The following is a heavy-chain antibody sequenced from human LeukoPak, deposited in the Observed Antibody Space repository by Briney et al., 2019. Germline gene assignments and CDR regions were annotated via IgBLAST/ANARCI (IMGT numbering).Heavy chain of an antibody. Sequence: ASVTVSFKASGYTFTVYYMHWVRQAPGQGLEWMGWINPNSGGTNYAQKFQGRVTMTTDTSTSTAYMELRSLRSDDTAVYYCARTKTGYSSGWYRPYFDYWGQGTLVTVSS. CDR3: ARTKTGYSSGWYRPYFDY. D-gene: IGHD6-19*01. V-gene: IGHV1-2*02. CDR1: GYTFTVYY. CDR2: INPNSGGT. J-gene: IGHJ4*02.